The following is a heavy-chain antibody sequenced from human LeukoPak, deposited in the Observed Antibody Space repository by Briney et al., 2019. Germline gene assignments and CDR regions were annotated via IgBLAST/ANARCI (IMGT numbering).Heavy chain of an antibody. CDR1: GGSISSYY. CDR3: ARGPYYYDSSGD. CDR2: IYYSGST. V-gene: IGHV4-59*01. J-gene: IGHJ4*02. Sequence: SETLSLTCTVSGGSISSYYWSWIRQPPGKGLEWIGYIYYSGSTNYNPSLKSRVTISVDTSKNQFSLKLSSVTAADTAVYYCARGPYYYDSSGDWGQGTLVTVSS. D-gene: IGHD3-22*01.